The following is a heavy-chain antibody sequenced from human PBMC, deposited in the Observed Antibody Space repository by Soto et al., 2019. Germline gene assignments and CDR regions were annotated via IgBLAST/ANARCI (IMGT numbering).Heavy chain of an antibody. J-gene: IGHJ4*02. CDR2: INPILSMS. CDR3: ASSYGSGYRAFDY. V-gene: IGHV1-69*02. CDR1: GDTFTFYS. D-gene: IGHD3-10*01. Sequence: SVKVSCKASGDTFTFYSINWVRQAPGLGLEWMGRINPILSMSNYAQRFQGRVTMTADKSTSTAYMELSSLRSEDTAIYYCASSYGSGYRAFDYWGQGALVTVAS.